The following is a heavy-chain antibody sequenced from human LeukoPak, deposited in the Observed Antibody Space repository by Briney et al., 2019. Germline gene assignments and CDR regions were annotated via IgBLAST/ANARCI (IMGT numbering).Heavy chain of an antibody. CDR2: VSGSGAYT. Sequence: PGGSLRLSCAASGFTFSSYAMSWVRQAPGKGLEWVSAVSGSGAYTYYADSVKGRFTISRDNSKNTLYLQMNSLRAEDTAVYYCAKASVIVVVPREHWGQGTLVTVSS. V-gene: IGHV3-23*01. CDR3: AKASVIVVVPREH. J-gene: IGHJ4*02. CDR1: GFTFSSYA. D-gene: IGHD3-22*01.